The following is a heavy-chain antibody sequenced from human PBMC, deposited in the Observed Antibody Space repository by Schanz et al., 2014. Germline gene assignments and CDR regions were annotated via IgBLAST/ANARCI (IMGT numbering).Heavy chain of an antibody. D-gene: IGHD2-15*01. CDR2: ISYDGNTK. V-gene: IGHV3-30*03. Sequence: QVQLVESGGGVVQPGRSRRLSCEASGFTFSSYGMHWVRQAPGKGLEWVAVISYDGNTKYYADSVKGRFTISRDNSKNTLYLQMNSLRADDTAVYYWARDAVALVPEYFMDVWGKGTPVTVSS. CDR3: ARDAVALVPEYFMDV. J-gene: IGHJ6*03. CDR1: GFTFSSYG.